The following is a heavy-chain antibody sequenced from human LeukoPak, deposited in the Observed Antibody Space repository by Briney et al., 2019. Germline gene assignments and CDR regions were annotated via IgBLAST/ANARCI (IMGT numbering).Heavy chain of an antibody. CDR2: ISGSSGST. V-gene: IGHV3-23*01. CDR3: AKTPWIGEYYFDY. CDR1: GFTFSSYA. Sequence: GGSLRLSCAASGFTFSSYAMTWVRQAPGKGLEWVSAISGSSGSTYYGDSVKGRFTISRDNSPNTLYLQMNSLRDEDTAVYYCAKTPWIGEYYFDYWGQGTLVTVSS. D-gene: IGHD3-16*01. J-gene: IGHJ4*02.